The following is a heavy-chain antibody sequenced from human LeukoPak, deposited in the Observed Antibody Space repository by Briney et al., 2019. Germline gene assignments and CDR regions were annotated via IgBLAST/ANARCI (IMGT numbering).Heavy chain of an antibody. CDR3: ARVTDSSGYHY. V-gene: IGHV4-34*01. D-gene: IGHD3-22*01. CDR2: INHSGST. CDR1: GGSFSVYH. Sequence: PSETLSLTCAVYGGSFSVYHWSWIRQPPGKGLEWIGEINHSGSTNYIPSLKSRVTISIDTSKNQFSLKLSSVTAADTAVYYCARVTDSSGYHYWGQGTLVTVSS. J-gene: IGHJ4*02.